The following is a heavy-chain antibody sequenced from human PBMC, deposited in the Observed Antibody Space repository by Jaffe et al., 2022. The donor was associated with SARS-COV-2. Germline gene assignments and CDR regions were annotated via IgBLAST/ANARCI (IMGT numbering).Heavy chain of an antibody. Sequence: QLQLQESGPGLVKPSETLSLTCTVSGGSISSSSYYWGWIRQPPGKGLEWIGSIYYSGSTYYNPSLKSRVTISVDTSKNQFSLKLSSVTAADTAVYYCARRPGMYCGGDCQPHWGQGTLVTVSS. CDR2: IYYSGST. J-gene: IGHJ4*02. D-gene: IGHD2-21*02. CDR1: GGSISSSSYY. V-gene: IGHV4-39*01. CDR3: ARRPGMYCGGDCQPH.